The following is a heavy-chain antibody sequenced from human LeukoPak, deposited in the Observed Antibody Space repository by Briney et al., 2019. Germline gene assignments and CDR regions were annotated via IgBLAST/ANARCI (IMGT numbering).Heavy chain of an antibody. CDR2: FDPEDGET. Sequence: ASVKVSCKVSGYTLTELSMHCVRQAPGKGLEWMGGFDPEDGETIYAQKFQGRVTMTEDTSTDTAYMELSSLRSEDTAVYYCATALVSRGYYYYYMDVWGKGTTVTVSS. CDR3: ATALVSRGYYYYYMDV. CDR1: GYTLTELS. V-gene: IGHV1-24*01. J-gene: IGHJ6*03. D-gene: IGHD2-8*02.